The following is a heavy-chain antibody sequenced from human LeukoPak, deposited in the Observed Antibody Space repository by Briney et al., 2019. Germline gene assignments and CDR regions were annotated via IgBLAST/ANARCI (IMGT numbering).Heavy chain of an antibody. V-gene: IGHV3-21*01. Sequence: GGSLRLSCAASGFTFNTHSMNWVRQAPGKGLEWVSFIFSSSTYTHYADSVKGRFTISRDNAKNSLYLQMNNLRAEDTAIYYCARDLNWETYWGQGTLVTVSS. CDR3: ARDLNWETY. J-gene: IGHJ4*02. CDR1: GFTFNTHS. D-gene: IGHD1-1*01. CDR2: IFSSSTYT.